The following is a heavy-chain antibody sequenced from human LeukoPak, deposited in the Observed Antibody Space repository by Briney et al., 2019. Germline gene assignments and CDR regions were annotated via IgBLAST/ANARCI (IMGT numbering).Heavy chain of an antibody. J-gene: IGHJ3*02. CDR3: ASATLSSGYQTRTDAFDI. Sequence: SVKVSCKASGGTFSSYAISWVRQAPGQGLEWMGRIIPILGIANYAQKFQGRVTITADESTSTAYMELSSLRSEDTAVYYCASATLSSGYQTRTDAFDIWGQGTMVTVSS. CDR1: GGTFSSYA. D-gene: IGHD3-22*01. V-gene: IGHV1-69*04. CDR2: IIPILGIA.